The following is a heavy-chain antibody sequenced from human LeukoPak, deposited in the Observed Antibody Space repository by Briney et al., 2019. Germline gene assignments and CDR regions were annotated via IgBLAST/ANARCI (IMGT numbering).Heavy chain of an antibody. CDR3: ARDSSSGWYQDY. D-gene: IGHD6-19*01. J-gene: IGHJ4*02. CDR2: IYHSGST. V-gene: IGHV4-38-2*02. CDR1: GYSISSGYY. Sequence: PSETLSLTCTVSGYSISSGYYWGWIRQPPGKGLEWIGSIYHSGSTYYNPSLKSRVTMSVDTSKNQFSLKLSSVTAADTAVYYCARDSSSGWYQDYWGQGTLVTVSS.